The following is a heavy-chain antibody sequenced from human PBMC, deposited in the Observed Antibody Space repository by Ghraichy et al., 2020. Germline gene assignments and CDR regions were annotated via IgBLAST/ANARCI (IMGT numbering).Heavy chain of an antibody. Sequence: SVKVSCKASGGTFSSYAISWVRQAPGQGLEWMGGIIPIFGIANYAQKFQGRVTITADKSTSTAYMELSSLRSEDTAVYYCARGTEGPGGRIQNGWFDPWGQGTLVTVSS. V-gene: IGHV1-69*10. CDR3: ARGTEGPGGRIQNGWFDP. D-gene: IGHD5-18*01. CDR2: IIPIFGIA. CDR1: GGTFSSYA. J-gene: IGHJ5*02.